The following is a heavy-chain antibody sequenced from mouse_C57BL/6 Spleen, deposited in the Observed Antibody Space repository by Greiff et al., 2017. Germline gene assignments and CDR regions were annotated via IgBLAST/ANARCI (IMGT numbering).Heavy chain of an antibody. Sequence: EVQLVESGGDLVKPGGSLKLSCAASGFTFSSYGMSWVRQTPDKRLEWVATISSGGSYTYYPDSVKGRFTISRDNAKNTLYLQMGSLKSEDTAMYCCARLGSYYFDYWGQGTPLTVSS. J-gene: IGHJ2*01. CDR2: ISSGGSYT. V-gene: IGHV5-6*01. CDR1: GFTFSSYG. CDR3: ARLGSYYFDY.